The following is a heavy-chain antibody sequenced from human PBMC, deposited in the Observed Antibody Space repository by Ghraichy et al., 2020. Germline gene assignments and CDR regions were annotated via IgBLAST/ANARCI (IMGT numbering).Heavy chain of an antibody. J-gene: IGHJ4*02. CDR2: IVVGSGNT. V-gene: IGHV1-58*01. Sequence: SVKVSCKASGFTFTSSAVQWVRQARGQRLEWIGWIVVGSGNTNYAQKFQERVTITRDMSTSTAYMELSSLRSEDTAVYYCAAVDTAMGNFDYWGQGTLVTVSS. CDR1: GFTFTSSA. D-gene: IGHD5-18*01. CDR3: AAVDTAMGNFDY.